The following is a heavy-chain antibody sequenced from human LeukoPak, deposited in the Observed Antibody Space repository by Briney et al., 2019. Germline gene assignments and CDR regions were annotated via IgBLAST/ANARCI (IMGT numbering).Heavy chain of an antibody. CDR3: AKDSGYYGSGSYPANDAFDI. CDR1: VFIFSNFA. Sequence: GGSLRLSCAASVFIFSNFAMSWVRQAPGKGLEWVSAISGSGGRTYYADSVKGRFTISRDNSKNSLYLQMNSLRTEDTALYYCAKDSGYYGSGSYPANDAFDIWGQGTMVTVSS. D-gene: IGHD3-10*01. V-gene: IGHV3-23*01. J-gene: IGHJ3*02. CDR2: ISGSGGRT.